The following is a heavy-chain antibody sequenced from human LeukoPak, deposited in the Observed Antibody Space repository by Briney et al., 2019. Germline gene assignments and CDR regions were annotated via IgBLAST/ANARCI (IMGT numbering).Heavy chain of an antibody. V-gene: IGHV4-39*07. CDR3: AREVPIYGISDY. J-gene: IGHJ4*02. CDR2: VSYTGTM. D-gene: IGHD3-3*01. Sequence: SETLSLTCNVSGHSISSNSYSWGWIRQPPGKGLEWIGHVSYTGTMYYSPSLESRVTISMDSSKNHFSLRLNSVTAADTAVYYCAREVPIYGISDYWGQGTLVTVSS. CDR1: GHSISSNSYS.